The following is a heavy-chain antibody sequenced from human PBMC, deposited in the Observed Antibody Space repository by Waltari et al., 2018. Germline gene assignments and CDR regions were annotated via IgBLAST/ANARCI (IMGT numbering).Heavy chain of an antibody. CDR3: ARQFYSYTMDV. CDR2: IISIFGAA. J-gene: IGHJ6*02. D-gene: IGHD2-21*01. CDR1: GGTFSSSV. Sequence: QVHLVQSGAEVKKPGTSVKVSCQASGGTFSSSVISWVRQGPGRGREWMGGIISIFGAANYTQKFQDRISITADESTSTIYMELSSLTSEDTAVYYCARQFYSYTMDVWGQGTTVIVSS. V-gene: IGHV1-69*01.